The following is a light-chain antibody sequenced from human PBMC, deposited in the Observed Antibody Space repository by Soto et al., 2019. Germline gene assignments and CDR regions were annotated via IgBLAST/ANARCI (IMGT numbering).Light chain of an antibody. CDR1: SSDVGGYNY. J-gene: IGLJ3*02. V-gene: IGLV2-14*01. CDR2: EVS. Sequence: QSALTQPASVSGSPGQSITISCTGTSSDVGGYNYVSWYQQHRGKAPKLMIYEVSNRPSGVSNRFSGSKSGNTASLTISGLQDEDEADYYCSSYTSSSTWVFGGGTKLTVL. CDR3: SSYTSSSTWV.